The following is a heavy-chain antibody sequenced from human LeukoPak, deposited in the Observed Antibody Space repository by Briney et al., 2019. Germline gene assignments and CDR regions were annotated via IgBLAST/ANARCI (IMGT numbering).Heavy chain of an antibody. J-gene: IGHJ5*02. CDR3: ARGNSGSYYGDWFDP. CDR2: IYYSGST. CDR1: GGSISSSSYY. D-gene: IGHD1-26*01. V-gene: IGHV4-61*05. Sequence: PSETLSLTCTVSGGSISSSSYYWGWIRQPPGKGLEWIGYIYYSGSTNYNPSLKSRVTISVDTSKNQFSLKLSSVTAADTAVYYCARGNSGSYYGDWFDPWGQGTLVTVSS.